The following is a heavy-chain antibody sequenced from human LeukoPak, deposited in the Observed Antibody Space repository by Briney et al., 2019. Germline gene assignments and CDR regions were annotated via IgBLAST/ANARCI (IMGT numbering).Heavy chain of an antibody. V-gene: IGHV1-18*01. Sequence: ASVKVSCKASGYTFTSYGISWVRQAPGQGLEWMGWISAYNGNTNYAQKLQGRVTMTTDTSTSTAYMELRSLRSDDTAVYYCARARTMGATTWWFDPWGQGTLVTVSS. CDR1: GYTFTSYG. CDR2: ISAYNGNT. CDR3: ARARTMGATTWWFDP. D-gene: IGHD1-26*01. J-gene: IGHJ5*02.